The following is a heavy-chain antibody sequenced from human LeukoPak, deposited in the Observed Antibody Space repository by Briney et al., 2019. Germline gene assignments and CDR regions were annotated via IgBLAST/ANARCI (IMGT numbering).Heavy chain of an antibody. CDR3: ASLWDVRNYGMDV. CDR2: INPSGGST. CDR1: GYTFTSYY. J-gene: IGHJ6*02. V-gene: IGHV1-46*01. D-gene: IGHD1-26*01. Sequence: ASVKVSCKASGYTFTSYYMHWVRQAPGQGLEWMGIINPSGGSTSYTQKFQGRVTMTRDTSTSTVYMELSSLRSEDTAVYYCASLWDVRNYGMDVWGQGTTVTVSS.